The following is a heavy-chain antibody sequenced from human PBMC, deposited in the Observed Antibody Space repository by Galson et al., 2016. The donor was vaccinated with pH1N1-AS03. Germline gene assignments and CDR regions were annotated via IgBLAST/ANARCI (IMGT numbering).Heavy chain of an antibody. CDR1: GAPITSGSHY. CDR3: ARDGQLWPHYYPLDV. CDR2: IYYSGTT. Sequence: ETLSLTCTVSGAPITSGSHYWTWIRQLPGKGLEWIGYIYYSGTTKCNPSLATRVTMSVDRSKSQFSLNLMSVTAADTAVYYCARDGQLWPHYYPLDVWGQGTTVTVSS. J-gene: IGHJ6*02. V-gene: IGHV4-61*01. D-gene: IGHD3-22*01.